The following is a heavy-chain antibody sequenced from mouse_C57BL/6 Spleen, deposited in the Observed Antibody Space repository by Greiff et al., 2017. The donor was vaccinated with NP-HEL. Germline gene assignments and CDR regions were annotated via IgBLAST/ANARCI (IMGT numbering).Heavy chain of an antibody. CDR1: GYTFTSYW. Sequence: VQLQQPGAELVRPGSSVKLSCKASGYTFTSYWMHWVKQRPIQGLEWIGNIDPSDSETHYNQKFKDKATLTVDKSSSTAYMQLSSLTSEDSAVYYCARLYYGNYWYFDVWGTGTTVTVSS. CDR3: ARLYYGNYWYFDV. J-gene: IGHJ1*03. V-gene: IGHV1-52*01. D-gene: IGHD2-1*01. CDR2: IDPSDSET.